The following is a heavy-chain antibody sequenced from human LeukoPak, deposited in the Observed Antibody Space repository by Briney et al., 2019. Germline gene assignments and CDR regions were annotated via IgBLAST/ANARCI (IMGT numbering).Heavy chain of an antibody. CDR3: AREDGGNSHFDY. Sequence: PSETLSLTCSVSGGSIGTYYWSWIRQPPGKGLEWIGYIYYSGSTNYNPSLKSRVTISVDTSKNQFSLKLGSVTAADTAVYYCAREDGGNSHFDYWGQGTLVTVSS. V-gene: IGHV4-59*01. J-gene: IGHJ4*02. CDR2: IYYSGST. CDR1: GGSIGTYY. D-gene: IGHD2-21*02.